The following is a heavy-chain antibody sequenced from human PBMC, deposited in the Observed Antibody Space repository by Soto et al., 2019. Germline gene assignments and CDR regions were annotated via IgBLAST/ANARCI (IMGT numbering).Heavy chain of an antibody. D-gene: IGHD6-13*01. V-gene: IGHV3-21*01. CDR2: ISSSSSYI. CDR1: VFTFSSYS. Sequence: VGSLRLSCASSVFTFSSYSMNCVRQSPGKWLEWVSSISSSSSYIYYADSVKGRFTISRDNAKNSLYLQMNSLRAEDTAVYYCARLGEAGSFPHWGQGTLVSVSS. J-gene: IGHJ4*02. CDR3: ARLGEAGSFPH.